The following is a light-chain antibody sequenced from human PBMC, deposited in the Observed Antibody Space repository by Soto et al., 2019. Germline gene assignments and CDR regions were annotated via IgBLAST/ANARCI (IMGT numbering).Light chain of an antibody. V-gene: IGLV2-8*01. CDR2: EVS. J-gene: IGLJ3*02. CDR3: SSYAGRNNWV. Sequence: QSALTQSPSASGSPGQSVTISCTGTSSDIGGYKYVSWYQQHPGKAPKLMIYEVSKRPSGVPDRFSGSKSGNTASLTVSGLQAEDEADYYCSSYAGRNNWVFGGGTKLTVL. CDR1: SSDIGGYKY.